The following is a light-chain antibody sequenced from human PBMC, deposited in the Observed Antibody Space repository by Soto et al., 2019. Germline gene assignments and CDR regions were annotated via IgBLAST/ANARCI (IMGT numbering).Light chain of an antibody. CDR1: SSDVGSYNL. CDR3: CSYAGSSTPRV. CDR2: EGS. J-gene: IGLJ3*02. V-gene: IGLV2-23*01. Sequence: QSVLTQPASVSGSPGQSITISCTGTSSDVGSYNLVSWYQQHPGKAPKLMIYEGSKRPSGVSNRFSGSKSGNTASLTISGLQAEDEDDYYCCSYAGSSTPRVFGGGTKVTVL.